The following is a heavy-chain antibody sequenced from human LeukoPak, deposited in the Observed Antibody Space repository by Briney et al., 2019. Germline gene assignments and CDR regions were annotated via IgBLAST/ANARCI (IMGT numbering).Heavy chain of an antibody. CDR3: ARGPITTRSHFDY. Sequence: SVKVSCKVSGGTFSSYAISWVRQAPGQGLEWMGGIIPIFATANYAQKFQGRVTITADESTSTAYMELSSLRSEDTAVYYCARGPITTRSHFDYWGQGTLVTVSS. CDR1: GGTFSSYA. CDR2: IIPIFATA. V-gene: IGHV1-69*01. D-gene: IGHD3-22*01. J-gene: IGHJ4*02.